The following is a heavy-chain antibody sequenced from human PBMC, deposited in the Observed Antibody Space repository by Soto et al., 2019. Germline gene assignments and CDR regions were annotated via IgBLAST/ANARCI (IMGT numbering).Heavy chain of an antibody. CDR3: ARGRSGYCSSTSCWGYYYYGMDV. CDR1: GGSISAYY. Sequence: SETLSLTCTVSGGSISAYYWNWVRQPPGKGLEWIGYIYYSGSTNYNPSLKSRVTISVDTSKNQFSLKLSSVTAADTAVYYCARGRSGYCSSTSCWGYYYYGMDVWGQGTTVTVSS. J-gene: IGHJ6*02. CDR2: IYYSGST. D-gene: IGHD2-2*03. V-gene: IGHV4-59*01.